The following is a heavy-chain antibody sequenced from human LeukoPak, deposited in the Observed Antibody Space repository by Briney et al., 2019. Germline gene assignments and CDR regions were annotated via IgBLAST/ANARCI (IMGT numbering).Heavy chain of an antibody. V-gene: IGHV3-23*01. CDR3: AKAGPRKDYEVDY. J-gene: IGHJ4*02. CDR1: GFTFSSYA. D-gene: IGHD4-17*01. Sequence: GGTLRLSCAASGFTFSSYAMSWLRQAPGKGLEWVSAIRNSGSSTYYADSVKGRFTISRDNSKNTLYLQMNSLRAEDTAVYYCAKAGPRKDYEVDYWGQGTLVTVSS. CDR2: IRNSGSST.